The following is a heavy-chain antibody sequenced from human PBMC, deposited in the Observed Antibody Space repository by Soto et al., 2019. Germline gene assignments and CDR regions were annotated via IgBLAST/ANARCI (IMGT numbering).Heavy chain of an antibody. V-gene: IGHV1-69*13. J-gene: IGHJ4*02. CDR1: GGTFSSYA. CDR2: IIPIFGTA. D-gene: IGHD6-19*01. CDR3: ARGNSGWYPVDY. Sequence: SVKVSCKASGGTFSSYAISWVRQAPGQGLEWMGGIIPIFGTANYAQKFQGRVTITADESTSTAYMELSSLRSEDTAVYYCARGNSGWYPVDYWGQGTLVTVSS.